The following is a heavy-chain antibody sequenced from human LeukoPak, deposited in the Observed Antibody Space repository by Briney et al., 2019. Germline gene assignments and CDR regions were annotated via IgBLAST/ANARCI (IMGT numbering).Heavy chain of an antibody. D-gene: IGHD3-10*01. CDR1: GGSFSDYY. Sequence: SETLSLTCAVYGGSFSDYYWSWIRQSPGKGLEWIGEINHSGSTTNYNPSLKNRVTISVDTSKKQFSLKLSSVTAADTAVYYCARRRWGYGSGSYDYWGQGTLATVSS. V-gene: IGHV4-34*01. J-gene: IGHJ4*02. CDR2: INHSGSTT. CDR3: ARRRWGYGSGSYDY.